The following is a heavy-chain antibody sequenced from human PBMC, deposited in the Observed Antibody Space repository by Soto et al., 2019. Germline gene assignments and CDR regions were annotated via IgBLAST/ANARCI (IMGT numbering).Heavy chain of an antibody. CDR1: GYSFTSLD. D-gene: IGHD3-10*01. CDR2: MEPSSGRT. Sequence: ASVKVSCKASGYSFTSLDINWVRQTTGQGLEWMGWMEPSSGRTGYAQRFQDRVTMTRDTSINTAYMELRSLTSDDTAFYYCARGVTAGVDYWGQGTLVTVSS. J-gene: IGHJ4*02. V-gene: IGHV1-8*01. CDR3: ARGVTAGVDY.